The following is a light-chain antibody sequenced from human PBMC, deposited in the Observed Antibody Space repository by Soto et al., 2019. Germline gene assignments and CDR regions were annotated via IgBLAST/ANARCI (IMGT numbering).Light chain of an antibody. CDR2: GTS. V-gene: IGKV3-20*01. CDR3: QQYGASPLVT. Sequence: EIVLTQSPGTLSLSPGERATLSCRASQTISNAYLAWYQQKPGQAPRLLIYGTSRRATGIPDRFSGSGSGTDFTLTISRLEPEDFAVYFCQQYGASPLVTFGQGTKVDIK. J-gene: IGKJ1*01. CDR1: QTISNAY.